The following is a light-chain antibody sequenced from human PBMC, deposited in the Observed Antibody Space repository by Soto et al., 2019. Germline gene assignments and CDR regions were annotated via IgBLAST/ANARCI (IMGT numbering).Light chain of an antibody. CDR2: EVT. CDR1: SSDGGAYNF. J-gene: IGLJ2*01. Sequence: QSALTQPPSASGSPGQSITISCTGSSSDGGAYNFVSWYQQHPGKAPKLLIYEVTKRPSGVPDRFSGSKSGNTASLTVSGLQAEDDADYYCSSYAGSNNWVFGGGTQLTVL. CDR3: SSYAGSNNWV. V-gene: IGLV2-8*01.